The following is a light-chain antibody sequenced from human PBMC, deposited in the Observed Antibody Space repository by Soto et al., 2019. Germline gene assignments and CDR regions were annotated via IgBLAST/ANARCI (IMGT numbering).Light chain of an antibody. CDR1: QSVSSSS. J-gene: IGKJ2*01. Sequence: EIVLTQSPGTLSLSPGERVTLSCRASQSVSSSSLAWYQQKPGQAPRLLIYAASSRAIGIPDRFSGSGSETEFTLTISRLEREDFAVYYCQQYGSSPPYTFGQGTKLEIK. CDR3: QQYGSSPPYT. CDR2: AAS. V-gene: IGKV3-20*01.